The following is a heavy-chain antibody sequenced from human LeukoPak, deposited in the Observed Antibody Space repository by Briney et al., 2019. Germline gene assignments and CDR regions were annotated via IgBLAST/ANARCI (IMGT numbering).Heavy chain of an antibody. J-gene: IGHJ6*03. V-gene: IGHV4-31*03. CDR2: IYYSGST. Sequence: SETLSLTCTVSGGSISSGGYYWSWIRQHPGKGPEWIGYIYYSGSTYYNPSLKSRVTISVDTSKNQFSLKLSSVTAADTAVYYCARTLTYYYYYYMDVWGKGTTVTVSS. CDR3: ARTLTYYYYYYMDV. CDR1: GGSISSGGYY.